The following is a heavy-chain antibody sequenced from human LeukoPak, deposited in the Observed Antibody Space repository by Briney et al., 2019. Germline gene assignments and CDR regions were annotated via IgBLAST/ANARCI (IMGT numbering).Heavy chain of an antibody. CDR1: GFPFSSHG. Sequence: PGGSLRLSCAASGFPFSSHGMSWVRQAPGKGLEWVSGIIGSGGTTYYADSVKGRFTISRDNSKNTVYLQINNLRDEDTAVYYCAKDDRLLRFLHWGQGTLVTVSS. CDR2: IIGSGGTT. J-gene: IGHJ4*02. CDR3: AKDDRLLRFLH. V-gene: IGHV3-23*01. D-gene: IGHD3-16*01.